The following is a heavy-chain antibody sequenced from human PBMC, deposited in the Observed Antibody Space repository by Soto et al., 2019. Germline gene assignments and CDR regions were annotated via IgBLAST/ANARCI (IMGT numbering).Heavy chain of an antibody. J-gene: IGHJ4*02. CDR2: IWYDGTQK. D-gene: IGHD4-17*01. CDR1: GFTFNTYS. Sequence: ESGGGVVQPGRSLRLSCEASGFTFNTYSMHWVRQPPGKGLAWLAAIWYDGTQKYYADSVKGRFIISRENSKKTLYLEMNSQRAEDTAVYYCARAGGTTVTGLWHFDSWGQGTLVTVSS. V-gene: IGHV3-33*01. CDR3: ARAGGTTVTGLWHFDS.